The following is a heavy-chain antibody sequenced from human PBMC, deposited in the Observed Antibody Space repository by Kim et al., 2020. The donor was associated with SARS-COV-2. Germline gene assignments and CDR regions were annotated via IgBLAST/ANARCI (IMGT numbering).Heavy chain of an antibody. V-gene: IGHV3-11*06. J-gene: IGHJ3*02. Sequence: ADSVRGRFTVSRDNAKNSLYLQMDSLRADDTAVYYCARQYCSSSSCYGAFDIWGQGTMVTVSS. CDR3: ARQYCSSSSCYGAFDI. D-gene: IGHD2-2*01.